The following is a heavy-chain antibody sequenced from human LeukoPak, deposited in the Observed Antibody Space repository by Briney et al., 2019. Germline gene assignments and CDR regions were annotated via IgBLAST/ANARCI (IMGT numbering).Heavy chain of an antibody. Sequence: PSETLSLTCTVSGGSLSSYYWSWIRQPPGKGLEWIAYIYYSGSTDYNPSLKSRVTVSLDTSKNQFSLKPSSVTAADTAVYYCARHDPIVGTPDAFDIWGQGTMVTVSS. CDR1: GGSLSSYY. CDR2: IYYSGST. D-gene: IGHD1-26*01. V-gene: IGHV4-59*08. J-gene: IGHJ3*02. CDR3: ARHDPIVGTPDAFDI.